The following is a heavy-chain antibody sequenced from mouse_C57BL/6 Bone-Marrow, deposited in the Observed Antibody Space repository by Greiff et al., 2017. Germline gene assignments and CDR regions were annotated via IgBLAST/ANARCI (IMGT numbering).Heavy chain of an antibody. CDR2: FYPGDGDP. CDR3: ARVGYDAWFAY. Sequence: VQLQQSGPELVTPGASVKISCKASGYAFSRSWLNWVKQRPGTGLEWIGRFYPGDGDPNYNGKFKGKATLTADKSSSTAYMQLSSRTSEDSAVYFGARVGYDAWFAYWGQGTLVTVSA. V-gene: IGHV1-82*01. CDR1: GYAFSRSW. J-gene: IGHJ3*01. D-gene: IGHD2-2*01.